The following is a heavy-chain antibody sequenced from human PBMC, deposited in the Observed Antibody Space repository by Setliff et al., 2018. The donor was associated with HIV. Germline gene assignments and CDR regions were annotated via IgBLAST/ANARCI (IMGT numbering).Heavy chain of an antibody. CDR3: ARSPRIGVAGEFEY. CDR1: GGSFSGYD. CDR2: INHSGST. V-gene: IGHV4-34*01. Sequence: PSETLSLTCAVYGGSFSGYDWSWIRQPPGKGLEWIGEINHSGSTNYNPCINSRVTISVDTSKNQFSLKVNSVTAADTAVYYCARSPRIGVAGEFEYWGQGTLVTVSS. J-gene: IGHJ4*02. D-gene: IGHD6-19*01.